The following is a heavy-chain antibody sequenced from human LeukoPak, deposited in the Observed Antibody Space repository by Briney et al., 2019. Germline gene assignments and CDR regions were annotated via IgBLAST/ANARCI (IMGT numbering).Heavy chain of an antibody. CDR1: GYSISSGYY. J-gene: IGHJ4*02. CDR3: AGASYGDYEDY. D-gene: IGHD4-17*01. V-gene: IGHV4-38-2*02. CDR2: IYHSGST. Sequence: SETLSLTCTVSGYSISSGYYWGWIRQPPGKGLEWIGSIYHSGSTYYNPSLKSRVTISVDTSKNQFSLKLSSVTAADTAVYYCAGASYGDYEDYWGQGTLVTVSS.